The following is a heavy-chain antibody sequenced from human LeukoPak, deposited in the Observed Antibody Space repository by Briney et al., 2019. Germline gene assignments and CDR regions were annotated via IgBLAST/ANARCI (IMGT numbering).Heavy chain of an antibody. CDR1: GGSISSSSYY. J-gene: IGHJ4*02. CDR3: ARDRVAMGGTNFDY. Sequence: SETLSLTCTVSGGSISSSSYYWGWLRQPPGKGLEWIGSISYSGTTYYNPSLKSRVAISLDTSNYQFSLRLNSVAAADTAVYYCARDRVAMGGTNFDYWGQGTLVTVSS. CDR2: ISYSGTT. D-gene: IGHD6-19*01. V-gene: IGHV4-39*07.